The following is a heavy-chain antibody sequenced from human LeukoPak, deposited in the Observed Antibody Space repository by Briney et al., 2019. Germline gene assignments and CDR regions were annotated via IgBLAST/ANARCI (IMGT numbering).Heavy chain of an antibody. V-gene: IGHV3-15*01. CDR1: GFTFSNAW. J-gene: IGHJ3*02. CDR3: STDSLRRLMMVRRVNDAFDI. D-gene: IGHD3-10*01. Sequence: GGSLRLSCAVSGFTFSNAWMSWVRQAPGKGLEWVGRIKSKAAGGTIDYSTPVKRRFTISRDDYNHTLHLQMKSLKTEETALYYCSTDSLRRLMMVRRVNDAFDIWGQGPMVTVS. CDR2: IKSKAAGGTI.